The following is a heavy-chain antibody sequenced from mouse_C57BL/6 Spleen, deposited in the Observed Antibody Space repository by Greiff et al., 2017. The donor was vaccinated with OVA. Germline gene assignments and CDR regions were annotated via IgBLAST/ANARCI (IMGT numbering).Heavy chain of an antibody. CDR1: GFTFSSYT. V-gene: IGHV5-9*01. Sequence: EVKLVESGGGLVKPGGSLKLSCAASGFTFSSYTMSWVRQTPEKRLEWVATISGGGGNTYYPDSVKGRFTISRDNAKNTLYLQMSSLRSEDTALYYCARLGGYASFDYWGQGTTLTVSS. CDR3: ARLGGYASFDY. J-gene: IGHJ2*01. CDR2: ISGGGGNT. D-gene: IGHD2-2*01.